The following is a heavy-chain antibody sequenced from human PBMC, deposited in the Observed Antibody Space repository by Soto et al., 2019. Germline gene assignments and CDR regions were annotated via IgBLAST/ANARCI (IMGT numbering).Heavy chain of an antibody. V-gene: IGHV3-66*01. CDR3: ARSPHVCDMDV. CDR2: IYSGGST. Sequence: PGGSLRLSCAASGVTVSSNYMSWVRQAPGKGLEWVSVIYSGGSTYYADSVKGRFTISRDNSKNTLYLQMNSLRAEDTAVYYCARSPHVCDMDVWGKRTTVSVSS. J-gene: IGHJ6*03. CDR1: GVTVSSNY.